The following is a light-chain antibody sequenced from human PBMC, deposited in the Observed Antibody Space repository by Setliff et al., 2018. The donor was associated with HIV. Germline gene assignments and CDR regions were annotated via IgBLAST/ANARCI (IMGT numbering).Light chain of an antibody. CDR2: AAS. V-gene: IGKV1-39*01. J-gene: IGKJ5*01. CDR3: QQSYSMPYT. Sequence: DIQLTQSPSSLSASVGDGVTITCSTSQTISNHLNWYQHKPGEPPKLLISAASTLESGVPLRFSAGGSGTDFTLTITSLQVGDFATYYCQQSYSMPYTFGQGTRLEIK. CDR1: QTISNH.